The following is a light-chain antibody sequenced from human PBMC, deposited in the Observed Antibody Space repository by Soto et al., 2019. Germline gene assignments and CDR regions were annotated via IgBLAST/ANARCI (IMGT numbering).Light chain of an antibody. J-gene: IGKJ1*01. CDR1: RSVSSR. V-gene: IGKV3-11*01. CDR3: QQRSNWPPIT. Sequence: IVLTQSKDTLSLSPGETATLSCRASRSVSSRWAWYQQKPGQAPRLLIYGASTRATGIPARFSGSGSGTDFTLTISSLVPEDVAVYYCQQRSNWPPITFGQGTKVDI. CDR2: GAS.